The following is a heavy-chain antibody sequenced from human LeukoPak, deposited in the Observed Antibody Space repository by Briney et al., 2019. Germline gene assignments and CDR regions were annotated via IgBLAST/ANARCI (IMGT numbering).Heavy chain of an antibody. CDR1: GGTFSSYA. Sequence: GASVKVSCKASGGTFSSYAISWVRQAPGQGLEWMGWINPNSGDTDYAQKFQGRVTMTRDTSISTAYMELSRLRSDDTAVYYCAPVRGGDYFDYWGQGTLVTVSS. CDR3: APVRGGDYFDY. V-gene: IGHV1-2*02. D-gene: IGHD2-2*01. CDR2: INPNSGDT. J-gene: IGHJ4*02.